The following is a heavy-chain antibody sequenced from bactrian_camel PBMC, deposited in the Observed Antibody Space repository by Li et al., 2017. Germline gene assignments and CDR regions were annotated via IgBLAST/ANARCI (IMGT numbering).Heavy chain of an antibody. Sequence: QLVESGGGSVQAGASLTLSCEASGYTSSTYAMGWWRQAPGKQREALATIDYTGGTAYADSVKGRFTISRDNANNTVYLQMTNLKSEDTALYYCAIDPPRMGRMGWVLGEYNYWGQGTQVTVS. J-gene: IGHJ4*01. D-gene: IGHD5*01. V-gene: IGHV3-3*01. CDR3: AIDPPRMGRMGWVLGEYNY. CDR2: IDYTGGTA. CDR1: GYTSSTYA.